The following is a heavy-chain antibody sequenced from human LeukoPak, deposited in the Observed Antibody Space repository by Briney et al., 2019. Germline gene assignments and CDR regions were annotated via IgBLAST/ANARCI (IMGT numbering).Heavy chain of an antibody. CDR3: AKDLASAGTVDYFYMDV. CDR2: ISNSGGTT. V-gene: IGHV3-23*01. CDR1: GFTLRSYA. J-gene: IGHJ6*03. Sequence: PGGSLRLSCAASGFTLRSYAMSWVRQAPGKGLEWVSGISNSGGTTYYADFVKGRFTISRDISKNTLYLQMNSLRADDSAVYFCAKDLASAGTVDYFYMDVWGKGTTVTVSS. D-gene: IGHD6-13*01.